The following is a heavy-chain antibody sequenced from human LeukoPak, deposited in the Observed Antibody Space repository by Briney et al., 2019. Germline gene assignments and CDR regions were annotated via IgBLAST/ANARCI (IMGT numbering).Heavy chain of an antibody. CDR1: GGSFSGYY. D-gene: IGHD3-9*01. Sequence: SETLSLTCAVYGGSFSGYYWSWIRQPPGKGLEWIGEINHSGSTYYNPSLKSRVTISVDTSKNQFSLKLSSVTAADTAVYYCARVVYDILTGYYDVYYYYYMDVWGKGTTVTVSS. CDR2: INHSGST. V-gene: IGHV4-34*01. CDR3: ARVVYDILTGYYDVYYYYYMDV. J-gene: IGHJ6*03.